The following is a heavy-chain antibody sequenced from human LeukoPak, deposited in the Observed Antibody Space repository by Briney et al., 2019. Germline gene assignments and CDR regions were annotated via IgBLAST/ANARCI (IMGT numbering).Heavy chain of an antibody. CDR1: GGSISSYY. D-gene: IGHD3-10*01. CDR3: ARDRGVRGVIIFPMDV. J-gene: IGHJ6*02. Sequence: SETLSLTCTVSGGSISSYYWSWIRQPPGKGLEWIGYIYYSGSTNYSPSLKSRVTISVDTSKNQFSLKLSSVTAADTAVYYCARDRGVRGVIIFPMDVWGQGTTVTVSS. V-gene: IGHV4-59*01. CDR2: IYYSGST.